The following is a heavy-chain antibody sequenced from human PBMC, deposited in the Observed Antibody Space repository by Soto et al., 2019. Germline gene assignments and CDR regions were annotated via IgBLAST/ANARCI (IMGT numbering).Heavy chain of an antibody. CDR3: AKDLYSGRYFDY. V-gene: IGHV3-23*01. J-gene: IGHJ4*02. Sequence: PGGSLRLSCAASGFTFSSYAMYWVRQAPGKGLEWVSSISASGGSTHYADSVKGRFTISRENSKNTLFLQMNSLRAEDTAVYYCAKDLYSGRYFDYWGQGTRVTVAS. D-gene: IGHD5-12*01. CDR2: ISASGGST. CDR1: GFTFSSYA.